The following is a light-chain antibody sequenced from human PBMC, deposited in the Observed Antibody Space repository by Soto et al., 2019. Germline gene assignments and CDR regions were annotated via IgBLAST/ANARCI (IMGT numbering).Light chain of an antibody. V-gene: IGKV3-20*01. CDR3: QQYGSSPIT. Sequence: IVLTQSPGTLSLSPWDTATLSCRASQYVSNDYLAWYQQRPGQAPRLLIYDASRRATGIPDRFSGSGSGTDFSLTISRLEPENFAVYYCQQYGSSPITFGQGTRLEI. CDR2: DAS. CDR1: QYVSNDY. J-gene: IGKJ5*01.